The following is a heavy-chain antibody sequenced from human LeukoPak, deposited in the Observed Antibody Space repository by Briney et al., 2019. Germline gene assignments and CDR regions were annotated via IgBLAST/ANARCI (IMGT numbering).Heavy chain of an antibody. J-gene: IGHJ3*02. V-gene: IGHV5-51*01. D-gene: IGHD3-22*01. CDR1: GYSFTSYW. CDR3: ATTKYYYDSSGYPTGAFDI. Sequence: GESLKISWQGSGYSFTSYWIGWVRQMPGKGLEWMGIIYPGDSDTRYSPSFQGQVTISADKSISTAYLQWSSLKASDTAMYYCATTKYYYDSSGYPTGAFDIWGQGTMVTVSS. CDR2: IYPGDSDT.